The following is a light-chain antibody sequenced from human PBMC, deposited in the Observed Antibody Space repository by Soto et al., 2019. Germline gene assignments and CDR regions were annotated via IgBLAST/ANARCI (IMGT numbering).Light chain of an antibody. V-gene: IGLV2-23*01. J-gene: IGLJ2*01. CDR2: EDN. CDR3: CAFVRSNALI. CDR1: SSDVGSYNL. Sequence: QSVLTQPASVSGSPGQSITISCTGTSSDVGSYNLVSWYQHHPGEAPKFIIYEDNKRPSGVSNRFSGSKSGNTASLTISGLQAEEEADYSCCAFVRSNALIFGGGTKVTVL.